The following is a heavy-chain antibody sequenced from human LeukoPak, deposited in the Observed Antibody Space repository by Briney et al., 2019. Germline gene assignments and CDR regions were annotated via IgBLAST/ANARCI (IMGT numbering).Heavy chain of an antibody. CDR2: INAGNGNT. J-gene: IGHJ6*02. D-gene: IGHD3-3*01. CDR1: GGTSSSYA. Sequence: ASVKVSCKASGGTSSSYAISWVRQAPGQGLEWMGWINAGNGNTKYSQKFQGRVTITRDTSASTAYMELSSLRSEDTAVYYCARDPLTIFGVVNEYGMDVWGQGTTVTVSS. V-gene: IGHV1-3*01. CDR3: ARDPLTIFGVVNEYGMDV.